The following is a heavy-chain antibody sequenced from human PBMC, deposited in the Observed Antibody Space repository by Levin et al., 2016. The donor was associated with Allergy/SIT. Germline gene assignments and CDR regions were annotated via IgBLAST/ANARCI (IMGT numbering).Heavy chain of an antibody. V-gene: IGHV4-59*13. J-gene: IGHJ6*02. CDR3: ARGREDYGMDV. CDR1: GGSIITYY. CDR2: IYYSGNT. Sequence: SETLSLTCNVFGGSIITYYWSWIRQVPGKGVEWIGCIYYSGNTKYNPSLKSRVTISLDMSKNQFSLKMNSVTAADTALYYCARGREDYGMDVWGQGPRSPSP. D-gene: IGHD5-24*01.